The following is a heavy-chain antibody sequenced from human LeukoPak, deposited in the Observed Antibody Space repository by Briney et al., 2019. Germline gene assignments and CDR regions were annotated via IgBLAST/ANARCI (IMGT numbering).Heavy chain of an antibody. D-gene: IGHD6-19*01. Sequence: PGGSLRLSCAASGFTVSSNYMSWVRQAPGKGLEWVSAVSGSGGSTYYADSVKGRFTISRDNSKNTLYLQMNSLRAEDTAVYYCAKELSGWYNYWGQGTLVTVSS. J-gene: IGHJ4*02. CDR1: GFTVSSNY. V-gene: IGHV3-23*01. CDR2: VSGSGGST. CDR3: AKELSGWYNY.